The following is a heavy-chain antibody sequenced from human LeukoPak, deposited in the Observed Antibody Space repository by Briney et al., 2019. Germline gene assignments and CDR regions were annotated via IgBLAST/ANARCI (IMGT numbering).Heavy chain of an antibody. CDR3: AKSGGYGLIDY. CDR1: GASVSGSAYY. J-gene: IGHJ4*02. D-gene: IGHD1-26*01. Sequence: PSETLSLTCSVSGASVSGSAYYWGWIRQPPGKGLEWIGNIYYTGSTYYNASLKSRVTISIDTSKSQFSLKLNSVTAADTAVYYCAKSGGYGLIDYWGQGTLVTVSS. CDR2: IYYTGST. V-gene: IGHV4-39*01.